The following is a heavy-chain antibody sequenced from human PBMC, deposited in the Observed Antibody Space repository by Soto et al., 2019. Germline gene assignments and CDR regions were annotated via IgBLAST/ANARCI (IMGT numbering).Heavy chain of an antibody. CDR3: ASFKGTMVRGVGHYYYMDV. CDR1: GGSISSYY. Sequence: PSETLSLTCTVSGGSISSYYWSWIRQPPGKGLEWIGYIYYSGSTNYNPSLKSRVTISVDTSKNQFSLKLSSVTAADTAVYYCASFKGTMVRGVGHYYYMDVWGKGTTVTVSS. D-gene: IGHD3-10*01. V-gene: IGHV4-59*08. CDR2: IYYSGST. J-gene: IGHJ6*03.